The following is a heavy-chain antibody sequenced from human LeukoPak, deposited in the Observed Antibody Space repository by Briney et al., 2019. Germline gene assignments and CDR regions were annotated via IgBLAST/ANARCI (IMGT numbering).Heavy chain of an antibody. CDR2: IYTSGST. V-gene: IGHV4-4*07. J-gene: IGHJ5*02. D-gene: IGHD1-14*01. Sequence: KPSETLSLTCTVSGGSISSYYWSWIRQPAGEGLEWIGRIYTSGSTNYNPSLKSRVTMSVDTSKNQFSLQLSSVTAADTAVYYCARDSPYGSSFDPWRQGTLVTVSS. CDR3: ARDSPYGSSFDP. CDR1: GGSISSYY.